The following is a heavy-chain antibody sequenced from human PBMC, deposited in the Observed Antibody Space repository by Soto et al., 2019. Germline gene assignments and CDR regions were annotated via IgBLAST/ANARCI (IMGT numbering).Heavy chain of an antibody. Sequence: GGSLRLSCTASGFDLTSYAINWVRQAPGKGLEWVSATTGGAGLTYYADSVKGRFSVSSDNAKNTLYLQMNSLRAEDTALYYCARDPHGAKSGAPHDAFDIWGQGTMVTVSS. V-gene: IGHV3-23*01. J-gene: IGHJ3*02. D-gene: IGHD3-10*01. CDR2: TTGGAGLT. CDR3: ARDPHGAKSGAPHDAFDI. CDR1: GFDLTSYA.